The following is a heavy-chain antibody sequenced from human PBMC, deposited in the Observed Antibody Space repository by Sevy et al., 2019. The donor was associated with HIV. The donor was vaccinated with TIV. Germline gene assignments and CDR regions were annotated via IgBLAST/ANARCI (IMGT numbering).Heavy chain of an antibody. V-gene: IGHV3-30*03. CDR2: ISYDAINN. CDR1: AFTFSTYA. CDR3: ARDAGYSVNWYPRFDP. Sequence: GGSLRLSFAASAFTFSTYAMHWVRQAPGKGLEWVAVISYDAINNYYADSVKGRFTISRDDSKSSLYLQMNTLRAEDTAVYYCARDAGYSVNWYPRFDPWGQGTLVTVSS. J-gene: IGHJ5*02. D-gene: IGHD6-13*01.